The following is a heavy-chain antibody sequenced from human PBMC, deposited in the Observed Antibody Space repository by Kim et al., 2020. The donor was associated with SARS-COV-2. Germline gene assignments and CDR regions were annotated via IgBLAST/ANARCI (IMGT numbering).Heavy chain of an antibody. CDR2: IFGSGSGT. CDR3: AKHLHVTSVPFYWYFEL. CDR1: GFTFRNSA. D-gene: IGHD2-2*01. J-gene: IGHJ2*01. Sequence: GGSLRLSCAASGFTFRNSAMSWVRQAPGKGLEWVSGIFGSGSGTYYADFVRGRFTISRDNSKNLLSLQMSNLRAEGTAVYYCAKHLHVTSVPFYWYFELWGRGTLVAVS. V-gene: IGHV3-23*05.